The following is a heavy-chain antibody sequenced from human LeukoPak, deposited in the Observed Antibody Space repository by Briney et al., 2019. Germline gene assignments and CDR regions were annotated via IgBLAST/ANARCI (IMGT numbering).Heavy chain of an antibody. CDR2: ISSSGGNT. V-gene: IGHV3-23*01. Sequence: GGSLRLSCAASGFTFTSGMRWVRQAPGKGLEWVSSISSSGGNTFYADSVKGRFTISRDNSKNTLYLQMNSLRAEDTAVYYCTKGESQPKYYFDYWGQGTLVTVSS. D-gene: IGHD2-2*01. J-gene: IGHJ4*02. CDR1: GFTFTSG. CDR3: TKGESQPKYYFDY.